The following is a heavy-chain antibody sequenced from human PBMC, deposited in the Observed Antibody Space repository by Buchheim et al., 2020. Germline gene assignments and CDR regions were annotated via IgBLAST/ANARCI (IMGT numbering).Heavy chain of an antibody. D-gene: IGHD4-17*01. CDR3: ARDLSYGALAD. J-gene: IGHJ4*02. CDR1: GYTFSNHG. Sequence: QVQLVESGGGVVQPGRSLRLSCEGTGYTFSNHGMFWVRQAPGKGLEWVALIWYDGTRENYADSVRGRFIISRDDSKKTLFLQMNSLRGEDTAVYYCARDLSYGALADWGQGTL. CDR2: IWYDGTRE. V-gene: IGHV3-33*01.